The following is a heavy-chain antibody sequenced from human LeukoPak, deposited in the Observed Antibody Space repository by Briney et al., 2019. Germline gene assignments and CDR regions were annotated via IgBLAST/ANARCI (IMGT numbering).Heavy chain of an antibody. J-gene: IGHJ6*03. V-gene: IGHV3-23*01. CDR3: AKRGNPAVGHNYLDV. D-gene: IGHD2-2*01. CDR1: GFTFSYYD. CDR2: ITLSGGST. Sequence: GGSLRLSCAASGFTFSYYDMSWVRQAPGKGLEWVASITLSGGSTFYADSVKGRFTISRDNSKNTLYLQMNSLSAEDTAVYYCAKRGNPAVGHNYLDVWGKGTTVSVSS.